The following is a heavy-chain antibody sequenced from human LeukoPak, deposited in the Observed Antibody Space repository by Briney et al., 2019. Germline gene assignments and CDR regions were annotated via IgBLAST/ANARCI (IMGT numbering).Heavy chain of an antibody. CDR3: ARAPSEIGGYYPEYFRH. Sequence: GGSLRLSCAASGFTFSTYWMHWVRQAQGKGLVWVSRIKSDGCTNYADSVKGRFTISRDNAKNTVSLQMNSLRPEDTGVYYCARAPSEIGGYYPEYFRHWGQGTLVTVSS. CDR1: GFTFSTYW. V-gene: IGHV3-74*01. CDR2: IKSDGCT. D-gene: IGHD3-22*01. J-gene: IGHJ1*01.